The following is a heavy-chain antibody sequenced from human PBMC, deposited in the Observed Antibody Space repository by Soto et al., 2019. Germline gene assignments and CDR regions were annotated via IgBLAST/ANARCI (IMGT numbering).Heavy chain of an antibody. CDR2: INPSGGST. J-gene: IGHJ6*02. D-gene: IGHD2-15*01. Sequence: QVQLVQSGAEVKKPGASVKVSCKASGYTFTSYYMHWVRQAPGQGLEWMGIINPSGGSTSYAQKFQGRVTMTRDTSTSTVYMELSSLRSEDTAVYYCARDTGLGYCSGGSCTYYYYGMDVWGQGTTVTVSS. V-gene: IGHV1-46*01. CDR3: ARDTGLGYCSGGSCTYYYYGMDV. CDR1: GYTFTSYY.